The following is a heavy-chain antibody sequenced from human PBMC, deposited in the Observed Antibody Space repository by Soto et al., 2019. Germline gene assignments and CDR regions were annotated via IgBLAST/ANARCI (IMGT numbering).Heavy chain of an antibody. D-gene: IGHD3-3*01. CDR2: IYYSGST. CDR1: GGSISSGGYY. J-gene: IGHJ6*02. Sequence: SETLSLTCTVSGGSISSGGYYWSWIRQHPGKGLEWIGYIYYSGSTYYNPSLKSRVTISVDTSKNQFSLKLSSVTAADTAVYYCARGGSAITIFGAVTKRPYYYYGMDVWGQGTTVTVSS. V-gene: IGHV4-31*03. CDR3: ARGGSAITIFGAVTKRPYYYYGMDV.